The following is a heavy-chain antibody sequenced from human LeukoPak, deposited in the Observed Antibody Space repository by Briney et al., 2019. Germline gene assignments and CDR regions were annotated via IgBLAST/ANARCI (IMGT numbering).Heavy chain of an antibody. CDR3: ARGGYSGYPTPLYYGMDV. J-gene: IGHJ6*04. CDR2: INHSGST. CDR1: GGSFSGYY. Sequence: SETLSLTCAVYGGSFSGYYWSWIRQPPGKGLEWIGEINHSGSTNYNPSLKSRVTISVDTSKNQFSLKLSSVTAADTAVYYCARGGYSGYPTPLYYGMDVWDKGTTVTVSS. V-gene: IGHV4-34*01. D-gene: IGHD5-12*01.